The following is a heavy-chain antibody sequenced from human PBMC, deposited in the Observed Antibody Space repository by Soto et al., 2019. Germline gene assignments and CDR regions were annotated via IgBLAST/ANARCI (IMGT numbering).Heavy chain of an antibody. CDR3: AREGGYSHGPGWFDP. V-gene: IGHV3-53*01. CDR1: GFTVSSNY. D-gene: IGHD5-18*01. CDR2: IYSGGST. J-gene: IGHJ5*02. Sequence: EVQLVESGGGLIQPGGSLRLSCAASGFTVSSNYMSWVRQAPGKGLEWVSVIYSGGSTYYADSVKGRFTISRDNSKNTLYLQMNSLRAEDTAVYYCAREGGYSHGPGWFDPWGQGTLVTVSS.